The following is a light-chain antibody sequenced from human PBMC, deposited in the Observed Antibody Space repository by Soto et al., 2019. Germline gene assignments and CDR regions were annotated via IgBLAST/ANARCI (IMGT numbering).Light chain of an antibody. Sequence: QLVLTQSPSASASLGASVKLTCTLSSGHSNYAIAWHQQQSEKGPRYLMKLNSDGSHSQGHGLPDRFSGSSSGAERYLTISSLQSEDEADYYCQTLGSGIVVFGRGTKLTVL. CDR3: QTLGSGIVV. CDR1: SGHSNYA. J-gene: IGLJ2*01. CDR2: LNSDGSH. V-gene: IGLV4-69*01.